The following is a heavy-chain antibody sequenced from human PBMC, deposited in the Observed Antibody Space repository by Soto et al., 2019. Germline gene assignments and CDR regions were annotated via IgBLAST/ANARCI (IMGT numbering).Heavy chain of an antibody. V-gene: IGHV3-73*01. CDR2: IRNKANNYAT. CDR3: TASVYDTFLEY. CDR1: GFTFSGSA. D-gene: IGHD5-12*01. Sequence: PGGSLRLSCAASGFTFSGSAMHWVRQASGKWLEWVGRIRNKANNYATAYGASVKGRFTNSRDESKNTAYLQMNSLKTEDTAVYSCTASVYDTFLEYWAPGXLVTGSS. J-gene: IGHJ4*02.